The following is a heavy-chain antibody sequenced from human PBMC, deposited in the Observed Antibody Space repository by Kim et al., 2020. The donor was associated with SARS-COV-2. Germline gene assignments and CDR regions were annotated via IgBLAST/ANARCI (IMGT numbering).Heavy chain of an antibody. Sequence: KYYADTVKRRYNISRDKSKISQCLQMNNLRAEDTAVYYCARDIEVWFESWGQGTLVTVSS. J-gene: IGHJ5*01. CDR3: ARDIEVWFES. D-gene: IGHD3-16*02. CDR2: K. V-gene: IGHV3-30*01.